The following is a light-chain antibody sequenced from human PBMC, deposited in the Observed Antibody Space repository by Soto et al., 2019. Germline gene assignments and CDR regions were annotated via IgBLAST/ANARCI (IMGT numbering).Light chain of an antibody. CDR3: HQYDSYPWT. V-gene: IGKV1-5*03. J-gene: IGKJ1*01. CDR2: KAS. Sequence: DIQMTQSPSTLSSSVGDRVTITCRASQSISTWLAWYQQKPGKAPKLLIYKASNLESGVPSRFSGSGSGTEFTLTITSLQPDDFAYYYCHQYDSYPWTFGQGTKVEIK. CDR1: QSISTW.